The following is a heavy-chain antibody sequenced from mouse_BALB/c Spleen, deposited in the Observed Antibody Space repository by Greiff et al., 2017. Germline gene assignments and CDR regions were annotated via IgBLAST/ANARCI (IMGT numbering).Heavy chain of an antibody. D-gene: IGHD2-10*01. CDR3: ARRGAYYGNYAWFAY. CDR2: INSNGGST. Sequence: EVKLMESGGGLVKLGGSLKLSCAASGFTFSSYYMSWVRQTPEKRLELVAAINSNGGSTYYPDTVKGRFTISRDNAKNTLYLQMSSLKSEDTALYYCARRGAYYGNYAWFAYWGQGTLVTVSA. CDR1: GFTFSSYY. V-gene: IGHV5-6-2*01. J-gene: IGHJ3*01.